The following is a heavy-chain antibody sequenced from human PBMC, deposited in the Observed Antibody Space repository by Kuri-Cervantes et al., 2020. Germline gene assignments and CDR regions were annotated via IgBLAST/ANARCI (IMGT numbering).Heavy chain of an antibody. D-gene: IGHD3-16*01. Sequence: GESLKISCAASGFTFSSYWMSWVRQAPGKGLEWVANIKQDGSEKYYVDSVKGRFTISRDNAKNSLYLQMNSLRAEDTAVYYCARDSIRDYIWGSSPTHYMDVWGKGPTVTVSS. V-gene: IGHV3-7*01. CDR3: ARDSIRDYIWGSSPTHYMDV. J-gene: IGHJ6*03. CDR2: IKQDGSEK. CDR1: GFTFSSYW.